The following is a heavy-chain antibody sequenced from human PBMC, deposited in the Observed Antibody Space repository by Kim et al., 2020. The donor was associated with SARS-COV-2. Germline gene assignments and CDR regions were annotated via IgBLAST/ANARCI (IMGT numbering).Heavy chain of an antibody. Sequence: SETLSLTCTVSGGSLSPYYWSWIRQPPGKGLEWIGYMHYSGRANYSPSLKSRVAISVDTSKNHFSLNVTSVTAADTAKYFCARFQHGSGSYLDPFDIWGQGTLVTVSS. J-gene: IGHJ3*02. CDR2: MHYSGRA. D-gene: IGHD3-10*01. V-gene: IGHV4-59*01. CDR1: GGSLSPYY. CDR3: ARFQHGSGSYLDPFDI.